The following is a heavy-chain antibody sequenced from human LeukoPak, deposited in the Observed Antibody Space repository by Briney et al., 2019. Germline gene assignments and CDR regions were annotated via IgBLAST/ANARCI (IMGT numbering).Heavy chain of an antibody. CDR3: ARESCSGGSCYWFDP. D-gene: IGHD2-15*01. CDR1: GFTFSSYG. CDR2: IWYDGSNK. V-gene: IGHV3-33*01. J-gene: IGHJ5*02. Sequence: GGSLRLSCAASGFTFSSYGMHWVRQAPGKGLEWVAVIWYDGSNKYYADSVKGRLTISRDNSKNTLYLQMNSLRAEDTAVYYCARESCSGGSCYWFDPWGQGTLVTVSS.